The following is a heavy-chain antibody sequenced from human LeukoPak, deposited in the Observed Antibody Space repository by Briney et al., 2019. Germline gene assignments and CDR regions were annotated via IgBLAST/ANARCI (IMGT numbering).Heavy chain of an antibody. CDR2: IYYSGNT. J-gene: IGHJ4*01. CDR1: GGSVSSGSFY. V-gene: IGHV4-39*01. CDR3: ARPPTRLSDD. Sequence: SETLSLTCTVSGGSVSSGSFYWGWIRQPPGKGLEWIGSIYYSGNTYYNPSLKSRVSISVDTSKNQFSLKLSSVTAADTAVYYCARPPTRLSDDGGERPLVTVSS.